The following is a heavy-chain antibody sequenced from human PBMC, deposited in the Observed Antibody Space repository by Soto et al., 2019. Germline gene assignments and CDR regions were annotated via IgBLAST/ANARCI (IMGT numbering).Heavy chain of an antibody. V-gene: IGHV4-39*01. Sequence: SETLSLTCTVSGGSMTGSTYYWARIRQPPGKGLEWLGSVFKSGITSNNSSLKSRVTMSVDTSKNQFSLKLSSVTAADTAVYYCATEILRAAAGSTFRVFDVWGQGTMVTVSS. J-gene: IGHJ3*01. D-gene: IGHD6-13*01. CDR1: GGSMTGSTYY. CDR2: VFKSGIT. CDR3: ATEILRAAAGSTFRVFDV.